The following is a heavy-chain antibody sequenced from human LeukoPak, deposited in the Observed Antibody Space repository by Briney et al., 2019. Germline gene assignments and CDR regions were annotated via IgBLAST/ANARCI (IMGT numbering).Heavy chain of an antibody. Sequence: GGSLRLSCAASGFTFSNAWMNWVRQAPGKGLEWVSSISSSSSYIYYADSVKGRFTISRDNAKNSLYLQMNSLRAEDTAVYYCAYDFWSGPSDYWGQGTLVTVSS. CDR2: ISSSSSYI. J-gene: IGHJ4*02. V-gene: IGHV3-21*01. CDR1: GFTFSNAW. CDR3: AYDFWSGPSDY. D-gene: IGHD3-3*01.